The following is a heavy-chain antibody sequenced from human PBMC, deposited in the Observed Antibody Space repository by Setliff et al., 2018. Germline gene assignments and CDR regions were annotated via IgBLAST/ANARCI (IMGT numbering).Heavy chain of an antibody. V-gene: IGHV1-46*01. CDR3: ARDVFPYHYEGAFDI. J-gene: IGHJ3*02. D-gene: IGHD3-22*01. Sequence: ASVKVSCKASGYNFTSHYMHWVRQAPGLGLEWMGTINPSSGRTSYAQKFQGRVTMTRDTSTSTVYMDMSSLRSEDTAVYYCARDVFPYHYEGAFDIWGQGTMVTVS. CDR2: INPSSGRT. CDR1: GYNFTSHY.